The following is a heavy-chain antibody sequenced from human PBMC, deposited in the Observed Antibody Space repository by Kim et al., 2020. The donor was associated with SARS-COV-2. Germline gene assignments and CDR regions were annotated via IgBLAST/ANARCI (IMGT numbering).Heavy chain of an antibody. CDR3: AREGSYCSSTSCYGIYYYYGMDV. CDR2: IIPILGIA. J-gene: IGHJ6*02. D-gene: IGHD2-2*01. CDR1: GGTFSSYA. Sequence: SVKVSCKASGGTFSSYAISWVRQAPGQGLEWMGRIIPILGIANYAQKFQGRVTITADKSTSTAYMELSSLRSEDTAVYYCAREGSYCSSTSCYGIYYYYGMDVWGQGTTLTVSS. V-gene: IGHV1-69*04.